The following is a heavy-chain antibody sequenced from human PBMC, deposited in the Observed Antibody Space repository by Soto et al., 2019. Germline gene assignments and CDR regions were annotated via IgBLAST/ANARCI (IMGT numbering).Heavy chain of an antibody. Sequence: QEQLVQSGAEVKKPGSSVKIPCKASGGSFGNSAINWVRQTPGQGLEWLGGFIPVYRTLNYAQKFQGRVTITADESTGTAYMTLSSLASNDTAVYYCATGVIWIGYFTVDSWGQGTRVTVSS. CDR3: ATGVIWIGYFTVDS. CDR2: FIPVYRTL. J-gene: IGHJ4*02. CDR1: GGSFGNSA. D-gene: IGHD3-3*01. V-gene: IGHV1-69*01.